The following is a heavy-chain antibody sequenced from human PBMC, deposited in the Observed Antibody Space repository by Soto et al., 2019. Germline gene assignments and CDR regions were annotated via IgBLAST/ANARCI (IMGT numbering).Heavy chain of an antibody. J-gene: IGHJ4*02. V-gene: IGHV3-7*03. D-gene: IGHD3-22*01. Sequence: GGSLRLSCAASGFTFSSYWMSWVRQAPGKGLEWVANIKQDGSEKYYVDSVKGRFTISRDNAKNSLYLQMNSLRAEDTAVYYCARTIGDYYGSSGYKFDYWGQGTLVTVSS. CDR2: IKQDGSEK. CDR3: ARTIGDYYGSSGYKFDY. CDR1: GFTFSSYW.